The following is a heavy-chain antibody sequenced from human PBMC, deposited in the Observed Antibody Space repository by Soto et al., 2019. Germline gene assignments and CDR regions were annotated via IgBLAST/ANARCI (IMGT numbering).Heavy chain of an antibody. D-gene: IGHD3-10*01. CDR1: GRSMSSGDYY. V-gene: IGHV4-30-4*01. CDR3: ARAQGSGFLVS. CDR2: IYYSGST. Sequence: QVQLQESGPGLVKPSQTLSLTCTVSGRSMSSGDYYWSRIRQPPGKGLEWIGYIYYSGSTYYNPSLKSRVTISVDTSKTQFSLKLSCVTAADTAVYYCARAQGSGFLVSWGQGTLVTVSS. J-gene: IGHJ4*02.